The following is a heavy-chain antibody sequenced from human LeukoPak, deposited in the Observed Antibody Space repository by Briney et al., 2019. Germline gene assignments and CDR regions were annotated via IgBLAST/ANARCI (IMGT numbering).Heavy chain of an antibody. J-gene: IGHJ4*02. CDR2: INHSGST. V-gene: IGHV4-34*01. CDR1: GGSFSGYY. D-gene: IGHD4-11*01. Sequence: PSETLSLTCAVYGGSFSGYYWSWIRQPPGKGLEWIGEINHSGSTNYNPSLKSRVTISVDTSKNQFSLKESSVSAADTAVYYCAYSNYDPAFDYWGQGTLVTVSS. CDR3: AYSNYDPAFDY.